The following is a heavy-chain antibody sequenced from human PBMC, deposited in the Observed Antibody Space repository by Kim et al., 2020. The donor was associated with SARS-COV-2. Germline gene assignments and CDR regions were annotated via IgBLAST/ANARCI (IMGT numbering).Heavy chain of an antibody. Sequence: TYAQGFTGRFVFSLDTSVSTAYLQISSLKAEDTAVYYCAREGLLNWFDPWGQGTLVTVSS. CDR3: AREGLLNWFDP. V-gene: IGHV7-4-1*02. J-gene: IGHJ5*02.